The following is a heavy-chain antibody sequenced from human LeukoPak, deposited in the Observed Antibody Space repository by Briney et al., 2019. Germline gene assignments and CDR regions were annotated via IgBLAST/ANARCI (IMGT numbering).Heavy chain of an antibody. D-gene: IGHD1-14*01. CDR2: AYYRSKWYN. V-gene: IGHV6-1*01. J-gene: IGHJ3*01. CDR3: VRDDGIGLDAFDV. Sequence: SQTLSLTCAVSGDSVSSNSAAWNWIRQSPSRGLEWLGRAYYRSKWYNDYAVSVKSRITINPDTSKNQFSLQLNSVTPEDTAVYYCVRDDGIGLDAFDVWSPGTMVTVSS. CDR1: GDSVSSNSAA.